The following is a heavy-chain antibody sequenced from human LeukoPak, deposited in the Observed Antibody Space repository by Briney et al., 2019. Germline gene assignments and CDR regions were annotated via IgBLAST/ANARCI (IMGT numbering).Heavy chain of an antibody. D-gene: IGHD3-22*01. V-gene: IGHV3-23*01. CDR3: AKERHSGYSYFDY. CDR2: ISGSGDNT. Sequence: GGSLRLSCAASGFTFSNYAMSWVRQAPGKGLEWVSAISGSGDNTYYADSVKGRFTISRDNSKDTLYLQMDSLRAEDTAVYYCAKERHSGYSYFDYWGQGTLVTVSS. J-gene: IGHJ4*02. CDR1: GFTFSNYA.